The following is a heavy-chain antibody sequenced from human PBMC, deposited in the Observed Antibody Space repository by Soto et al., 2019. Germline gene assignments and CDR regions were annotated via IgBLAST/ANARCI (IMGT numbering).Heavy chain of an antibody. CDR1: GGSISSYY. D-gene: IGHD3-16*02. J-gene: IGHJ4*02. CDR2: IYYSGST. Sequence: SETLSLTCTVSGGSISSYYWSWIRQPPGKGLEWIGYIYYSGSTNYNPSLKSRVTISVDTSKNQFSLKLSSVTAADTAVYYCARSETMITFGAVIATAPFDYCGQRTLATVSS. V-gene: IGHV4-59*01. CDR3: ARSETMITFGAVIATAPFDY.